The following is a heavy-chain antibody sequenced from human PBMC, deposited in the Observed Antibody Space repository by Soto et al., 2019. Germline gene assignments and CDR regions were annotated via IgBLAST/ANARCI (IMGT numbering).Heavy chain of an antibody. CDR3: ARQPINYLYSSVYYPDHDAIDF. CDR2: IYPGDSDT. CDR1: GYSFTSYW. V-gene: IGHV5-51*01. Sequence: ESLKISCKGSGYSFTSYWIGWVRQMPGKGLEWMGIIYPGDSDTRYSPSFQGQVTISADKSISTAYLQWSSLKASDTAMYYCARQPINYLYSSVYYPDHDAIDFWCQGIMVSV. J-gene: IGHJ3*01. D-gene: IGHD3-22*01.